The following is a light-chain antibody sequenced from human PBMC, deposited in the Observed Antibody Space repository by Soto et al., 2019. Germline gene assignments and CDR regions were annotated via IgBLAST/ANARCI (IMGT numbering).Light chain of an antibody. CDR1: QSLVHIDGNTY. J-gene: IGKJ2*01. CDR3: MQATQSYT. V-gene: IGKV2-24*01. CDR2: KIS. Sequence: DIVLTQTRLSSPVTLGQPASISCRSSQSLVHIDGNTYFNWLQQRPGQPPRLLIYKISNRFPGVPVRFSGSGAGTDFTLKISRVEAEDVGVYHCMQATQSYTFGQGTRLEIK.